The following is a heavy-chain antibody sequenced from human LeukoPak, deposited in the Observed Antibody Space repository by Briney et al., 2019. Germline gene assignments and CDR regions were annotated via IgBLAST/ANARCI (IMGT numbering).Heavy chain of an antibody. J-gene: IGHJ4*02. V-gene: IGHV1-46*01. CDR2: INPSGGST. CDR1: GYTFTSYY. D-gene: IGHD3-3*01. Sequence: GASVKVSCKASGYTFTSYYMHWVRQPPGQGLEWMGIINPSGGSTSYAQKFQGRVTMTRDTSTSTVYMELSSLRSEDTAVYYCARDVTPLTIFGVVISPTRDYWGQGTLVTVSS. CDR3: ARDVTPLTIFGVVISPTRDY.